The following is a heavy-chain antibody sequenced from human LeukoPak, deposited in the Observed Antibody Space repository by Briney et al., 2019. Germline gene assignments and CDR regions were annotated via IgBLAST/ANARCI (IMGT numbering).Heavy chain of an antibody. V-gene: IGHV4-59*01. D-gene: IGHD1-26*01. CDR1: GGSIRRYY. CDR2: IYYSRST. Sequence: SEALSVTCTVSGGSIRRYYWSWMRQPPGKGLEGIGYIYYSRSTNYNPSLQSRVTISVDTSKNQFSLKLSSVTAADTAVYYCARVPILPKWELQGGGAFDIWGQGTMVTVSS. CDR3: ARVPILPKWELQGGGAFDI. J-gene: IGHJ3*02.